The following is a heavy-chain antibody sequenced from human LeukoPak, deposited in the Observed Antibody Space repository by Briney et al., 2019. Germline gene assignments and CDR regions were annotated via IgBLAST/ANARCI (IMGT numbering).Heavy chain of an antibody. CDR1: GFTFSTYA. J-gene: IGHJ4*02. CDR2: ISGSSDST. CDR3: ARRYCGDDCYPYYFDY. D-gene: IGHD2-21*02. Sequence: GGSLRLSCAASGFTFSTYAMSWVRQAPGKGLEWVSAISGSSDSTYHADSVKGRFTLSRDNSKNTLYLQMNSLRVEDTAVYYCARRYCGDDCYPYYFDYWGQGTLVTVSS. V-gene: IGHV3-23*01.